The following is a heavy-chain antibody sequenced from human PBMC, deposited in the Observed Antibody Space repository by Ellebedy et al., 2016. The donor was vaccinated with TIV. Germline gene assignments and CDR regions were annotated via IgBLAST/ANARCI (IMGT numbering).Heavy chain of an antibody. V-gene: IGHV3-53*01. CDR3: ATDGPKITSY. CDR2: ISGGETT. Sequence: PGGSLRLSCAAAGFNVSDNCMSWVRQAPGKGLEWVSVISGGETTYYADSVKGRFTISRDNSKNTVSLQMKSLRAEDTALYYCATDGPKITSYWGQGILVTVSS. J-gene: IGHJ4*02. CDR1: GFNVSDNC. D-gene: IGHD1-14*01.